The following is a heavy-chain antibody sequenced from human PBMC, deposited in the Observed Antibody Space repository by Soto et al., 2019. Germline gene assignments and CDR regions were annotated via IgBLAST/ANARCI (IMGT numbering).Heavy chain of an antibody. J-gene: IGHJ5*02. CDR1: GYTFTSYG. Sequence: ASVKVSCKASGYTFTSYGISWVRQAPGQRLEWMGWISAYNGNTNYAQKLQGRVTMTADPSASTAYMELSSLRSEDTAVYYCAREDPNSNYGLDPWGQGTLVTVSS. CDR3: AREDPNSNYGLDP. CDR2: ISAYNGNT. D-gene: IGHD4-17*01. V-gene: IGHV1-18*01.